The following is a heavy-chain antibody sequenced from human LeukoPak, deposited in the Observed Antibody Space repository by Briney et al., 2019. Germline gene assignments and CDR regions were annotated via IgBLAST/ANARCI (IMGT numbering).Heavy chain of an antibody. D-gene: IGHD5-18*01. V-gene: IGHV3-74*01. J-gene: IGHJ4*02. CDR3: ARADGYSYGSAY. Sequence: GGSLRLSCAASGFTFGSHWMHWVRQAPGKGLVWVSRINTDGSITNYADSVKGRFTISRDNAKNTVFLQMNSLRAEDTAVYYCARADGYSYGSAYWGQGTLVTVSS. CDR1: GFTFGSHW. CDR2: INTDGSIT.